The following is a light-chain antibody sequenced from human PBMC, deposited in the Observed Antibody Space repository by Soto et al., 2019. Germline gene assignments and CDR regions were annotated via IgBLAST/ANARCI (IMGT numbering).Light chain of an antibody. V-gene: IGLV1-44*01. J-gene: IGLJ1*01. CDR3: AAWDDSLNGGV. Sequence: QALLTQPPSTSGTPRQRGTLSFFGSSSNIGSNTVNWYQQLPGTAPKLLIYSNNQRPSGVPDRFSGSKSGTSASLAISGLQSEDEADYYCAAWDDSLNGGVFGTGTKV. CDR1: SSNIGSNT. CDR2: SNN.